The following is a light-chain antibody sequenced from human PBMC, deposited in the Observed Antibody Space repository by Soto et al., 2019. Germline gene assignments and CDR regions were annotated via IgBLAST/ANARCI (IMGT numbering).Light chain of an antibody. CDR3: HQYNNWPPA. Sequence: EIVMTQSPATLSVPLGERVTLSCRASQSVSTTLAWYQQKPGQAPRLLIYGASTRATGIPARFSGSGSGTEFTLSIGSLQSEDFAVYYCHQYNNWPPAFGGGTKVEIK. J-gene: IGKJ4*01. V-gene: IGKV3-15*01. CDR2: GAS. CDR1: QSVSTT.